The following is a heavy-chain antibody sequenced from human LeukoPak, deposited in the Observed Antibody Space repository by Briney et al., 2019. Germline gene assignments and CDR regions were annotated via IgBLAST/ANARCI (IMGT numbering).Heavy chain of an antibody. J-gene: IGHJ6*02. CDR3: ARPIAAAGDTYYYYYYGMDV. Sequence: AVKVSCKASGGTFSSYAISWVRQAPGQGLEWRGRIIPILGIANYAQKFQGRVTITADKSTSTAYMELSSLRSEDTGVYYCARPIAAAGDTYYYYYYGMDVWGQGTTVTVSS. CDR2: IIPILGIA. CDR1: GGTFSSYA. V-gene: IGHV1-69*04. D-gene: IGHD6-13*01.